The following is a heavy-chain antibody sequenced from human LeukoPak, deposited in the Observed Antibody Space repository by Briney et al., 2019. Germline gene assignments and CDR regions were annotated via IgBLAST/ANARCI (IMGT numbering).Heavy chain of an antibody. V-gene: IGHV4-34*08. CDR1: GFTFSSYA. D-gene: IGHD3-22*01. J-gene: IGHJ4*02. Sequence: GSLRLSCAASGFTFSSYAMSWVRQAPGKGLEWIGEINHSGSTNYNPSLKSRVTISVDTSKNQFSLKLSSVTAADTAVYYCAGIDSSGYYFYYWGQGTLVAVSS. CDR2: INHSGST. CDR3: AGIDSSGYYFYY.